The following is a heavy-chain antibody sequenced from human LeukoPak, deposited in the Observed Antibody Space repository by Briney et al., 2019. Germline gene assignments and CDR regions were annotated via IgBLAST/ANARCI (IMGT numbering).Heavy chain of an antibody. CDR3: ARHVVTADPYYFDY. CDR2: IYYSGST. V-gene: IGHV4-39*01. D-gene: IGHD2-21*02. J-gene: IGHJ4*02. Sequence: SETLSLTCTVSGGSISSSSYYWGWIRQPPGKGLEWIGGIYYSGSTYYNPSLKSRVTISVDTSKNKFSLKLSSVTPSDTPAYFSARHVVTADPYYFDYWGQGTLATVSS. CDR1: GGSISSSSYY.